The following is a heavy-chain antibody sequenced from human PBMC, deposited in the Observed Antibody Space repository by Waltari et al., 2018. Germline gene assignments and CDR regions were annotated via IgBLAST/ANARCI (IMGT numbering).Heavy chain of an antibody. CDR1: GGTYSSYA. CDR3: ASVRANYYDSSGYYDAFDI. D-gene: IGHD3-22*01. CDR2: IIPILGIA. J-gene: IGHJ3*02. Sequence: QVQLVQPGAEVKKPGSSVKVSCKASGGTYSSYAISWVRQARGQGLEWMGGIIPILGIANYAQKFQGRVTITADKSTSTAYMELSSLRSEDTAVYYCASVRANYYDSSGYYDAFDIWGQGTMVTVSS. V-gene: IGHV1-69*10.